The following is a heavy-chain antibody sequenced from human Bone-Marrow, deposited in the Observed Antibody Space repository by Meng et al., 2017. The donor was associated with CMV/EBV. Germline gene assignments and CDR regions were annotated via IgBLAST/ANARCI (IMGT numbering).Heavy chain of an antibody. D-gene: IGHD2-15*01. CDR1: GFTFISYA. CDR2: ISSGGDNT. V-gene: IGHV3-23*01. Sequence: CSVLGFTFISYAMTWVRQAPGKWLEWVSTISSGGDNTYYADSVKGRFTISRDNSRNTLFLQMNSLRAEDAAIYYCAKPLVAGTTFDYWSQGTLVTVSS. CDR3: AKPLVAGTTFDY. J-gene: IGHJ4*02.